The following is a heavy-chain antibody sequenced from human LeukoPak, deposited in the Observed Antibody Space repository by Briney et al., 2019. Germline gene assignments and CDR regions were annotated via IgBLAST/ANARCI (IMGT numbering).Heavy chain of an antibody. CDR3: ARPSRRSYYYGMDV. Sequence: SETLSLTCTVSGVSISSYYWSWIRQPAGKGLEWIGRIYTSGSTNYNPSLKSRVTMSVDTSKNQFSLKLSSVTAADTAVYYCARPSRRSYYYGMDVWGQGTTVTVSS. V-gene: IGHV4-4*07. CDR1: GVSISSYY. J-gene: IGHJ6*02. CDR2: IYTSGST.